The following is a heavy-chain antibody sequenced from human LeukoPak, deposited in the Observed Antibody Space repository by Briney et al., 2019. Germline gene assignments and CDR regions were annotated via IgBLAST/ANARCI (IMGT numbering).Heavy chain of an antibody. V-gene: IGHV3-64*01. CDR3: ASLGHWFAP. J-gene: IGHJ5*02. Sequence: GGSLRLSCAASGFSFSSYIMQWVRQAPGKGLEYVSAISSDRGNTFYANSVKGRFTISRDNSKNTLSLHMGSLRLEYMAVYYCASLGHWFAPWGQGTLVTVSS. CDR1: GFSFSSYI. CDR2: ISSDRGNT.